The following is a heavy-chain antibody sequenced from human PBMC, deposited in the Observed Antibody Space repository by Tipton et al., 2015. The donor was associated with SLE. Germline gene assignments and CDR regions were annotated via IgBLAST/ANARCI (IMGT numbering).Heavy chain of an antibody. CDR2: MYTSGST. Sequence: TLSLTCTVSGVSISSYYWSWIRQPAGKGLEWIGRMYTSGSTNYNPSLKSRVTMSVDTSKNQFSLRLRSVTAADTAVYYCARAGPYFYGSSGYGAFGSWGQGTLVTVSS. J-gene: IGHJ4*02. D-gene: IGHD3-22*01. CDR3: ARAGPYFYGSSGYGAFGS. V-gene: IGHV4-4*07. CDR1: GVSISSYY.